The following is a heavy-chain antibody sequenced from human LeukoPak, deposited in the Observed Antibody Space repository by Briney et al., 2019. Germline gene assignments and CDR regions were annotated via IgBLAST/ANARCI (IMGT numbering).Heavy chain of an antibody. CDR1: GFTFGDYG. V-gene: IGHV3-20*04. CDR3: ARGIDDGDNWFDP. J-gene: IGHJ5*02. D-gene: IGHD1-1*01. CDR2: ITWNGGST. Sequence: GGSLRLSCAASGFTFGDYGMSWVRQAPGKGLEWVSGITWNGGSTGYADSVKGRFTISRDNAKNSLYLQMNSLRAEDSALYYCARGIDDGDNWFDPWGQGTLVTVSS.